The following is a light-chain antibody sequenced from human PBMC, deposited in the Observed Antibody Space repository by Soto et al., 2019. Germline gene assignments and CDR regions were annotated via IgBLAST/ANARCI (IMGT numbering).Light chain of an antibody. CDR1: QSVSSY. V-gene: IGKV1-39*01. CDR3: QQSYSSPIT. CDR2: AAS. Sequence: ETQMNQSPSSLSASVGDSIAITCRASQSVSSYLNWYQQKPGKAPKLLISAASILQSGVPSRFSGSGSGTDFTLTISNLQPEDFAGYSCQQSYSSPITFGQGTRLAIK. J-gene: IGKJ5*01.